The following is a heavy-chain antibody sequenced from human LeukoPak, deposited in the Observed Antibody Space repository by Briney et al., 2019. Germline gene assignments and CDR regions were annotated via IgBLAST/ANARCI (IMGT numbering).Heavy chain of an antibody. D-gene: IGHD6-13*01. CDR3: ARDQLYSSSWPDAFDI. Sequence: GRSLRLSCAASGFTFSSYSMNWVRQAPGKGLEWVSSISSSSSYIYYADSVKGRFTISRDNAKNSLYLQMNSLRAEDTAVYYCARDQLYSSSWPDAFDIWGQGTMVTVSS. CDR2: ISSSSSYI. J-gene: IGHJ3*02. CDR1: GFTFSSYS. V-gene: IGHV3-21*01.